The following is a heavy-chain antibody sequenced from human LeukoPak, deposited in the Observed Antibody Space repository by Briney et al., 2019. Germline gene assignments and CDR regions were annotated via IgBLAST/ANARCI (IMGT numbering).Heavy chain of an antibody. D-gene: IGHD1-26*01. V-gene: IGHV1-69*05. CDR3: ARDPAAYSGSYYFYY. CDR1: GGTFSSYA. Sequence: ASVKVSCKASGGTFSSYAISWVRQDPGQGREWMGRLIPIFGTANYQQKFQGRVTITTDESTSTAYMELSSLRSEDTAVYYCARDPAAYSGSYYFYYWGQGTLVTVSS. J-gene: IGHJ4*02. CDR2: LIPIFGTA.